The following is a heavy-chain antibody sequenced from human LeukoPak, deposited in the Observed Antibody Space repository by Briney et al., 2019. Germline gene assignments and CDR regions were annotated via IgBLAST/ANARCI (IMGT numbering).Heavy chain of an antibody. J-gene: IGHJ4*02. CDR3: WRRSTAVAGADY. D-gene: IGHD6-19*01. CDR2: IKQDGSER. V-gene: IGHV3-7*01. CDR1: GFIFSNSW. Sequence: GGSLRLSCAASGFIFSNSWMSWVREAPGKGLEGVANIKQDGSERYYVDSVKGRFTISRDNTKNSLYLQMHSLRAEHTSVYHSWRRSTAVAGADYWGQGTLVTVSS.